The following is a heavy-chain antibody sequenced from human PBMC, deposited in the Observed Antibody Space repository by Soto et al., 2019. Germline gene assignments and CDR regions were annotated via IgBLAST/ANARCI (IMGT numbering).Heavy chain of an antibody. D-gene: IGHD4-17*01. V-gene: IGHV2-5*01. J-gene: IGHJ4*02. CDR3: AHSINDYGDYERYFDY. CDR2: IYWNDDK. Sequence: QITLKESGPTLVKPTQTLTLTCTFSGFSLSSSGVSVGWIRQPPGKALEWLALIYWNDDKRYSPSLKSRLTITKDTSKNQVVLTMTNMDPVDTATYYCAHSINDYGDYERYFDYWGQGTLVTVSS. CDR1: GFSLSSSGVS.